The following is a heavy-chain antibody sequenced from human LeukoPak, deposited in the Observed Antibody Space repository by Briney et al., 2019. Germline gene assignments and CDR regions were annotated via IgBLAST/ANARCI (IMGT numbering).Heavy chain of an antibody. CDR1: GGSIRSLGYS. D-gene: IGHD5-12*01. CDR2: MYYPGTT. Sequence: SETLSLTCSVSGGSIRSLGYSWGWIRQPPGKGPEWIASMYYPGTTYYNPSLKSRVTMSVATSKNQFSLNLTSVTAADTAVFYCARSVSAYAGRGWFDPWGQGTLVTVSS. V-gene: IGHV4-39*07. CDR3: ARSVSAYAGRGWFDP. J-gene: IGHJ5*02.